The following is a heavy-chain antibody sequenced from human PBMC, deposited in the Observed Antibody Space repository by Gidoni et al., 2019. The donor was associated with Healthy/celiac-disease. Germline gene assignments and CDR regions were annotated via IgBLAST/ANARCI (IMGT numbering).Heavy chain of an antibody. CDR3: ATGAPSGELSQIDY. CDR1: GFTFSSDA. Sequence: EVQLLVSGGGLVQPGGALIRSGAASGFTFSSDAMRWVRQAPGKGLEWVSAISGSGGSTYYADSVKGRFTISRDNSKNTLYLQMNSLRAEDTAVYYCATGAPSGELSQIDYWGQGTLVTVSS. D-gene: IGHD3-16*02. J-gene: IGHJ4*02. V-gene: IGHV3-23*01. CDR2: ISGSGGST.